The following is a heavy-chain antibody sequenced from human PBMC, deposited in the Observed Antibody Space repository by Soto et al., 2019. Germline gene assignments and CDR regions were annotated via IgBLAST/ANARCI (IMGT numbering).Heavy chain of an antibody. V-gene: IGHV3-48*03. Sequence: EVQLVESGGGLVQPGGSLKLSCAASGFTFSSFEMNWVRQAPGKGREWVSFISNRGRIIYYADSVKGRFTITRDNAKNSLYLQMNSLRAGDTAVYYCAREWGTSIAAAFDYWGQGTLVTVSS. D-gene: IGHD6-6*01. CDR3: AREWGTSIAAAFDY. J-gene: IGHJ4*02. CDR1: GFTFSSFE. CDR2: ISNRGRII.